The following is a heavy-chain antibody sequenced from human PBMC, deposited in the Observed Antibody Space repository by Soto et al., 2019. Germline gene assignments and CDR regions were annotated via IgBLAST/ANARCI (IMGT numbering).Heavy chain of an antibody. V-gene: IGHV1-18*01. D-gene: IGHD6-13*01. CDR3: ARSGSSWNLREFHS. Sequence: QVQLVQSGGEVKKPGASVKVSCKASAYTFTNYGISWVRQAPGQGLEWMGWISAYNGNITYAQKFRGRVTMTTDTSTSSAYLEVRSLRSDDTAVYYCARSGSSWNLREFHSGGQGPLVTFSS. CDR1: AYTFTNYG. J-gene: IGHJ4*02. CDR2: ISAYNGNI.